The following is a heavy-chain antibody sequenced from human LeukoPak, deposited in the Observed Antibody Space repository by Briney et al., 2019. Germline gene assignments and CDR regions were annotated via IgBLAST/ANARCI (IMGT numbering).Heavy chain of an antibody. J-gene: IGHJ4*02. CDR2: INHSGST. V-gene: IGHV4-34*01. CDR1: GGSFSGYY. Sequence: SETLSLTCAVYGGSFSGYYWSWIRQPPGKGLEWIGEINHSGSTNYNPSLKSRVTISVDTSENQFSLKLSSVTAADTAVYYCAPGWPTLDYWGQGTLVTVSS. D-gene: IGHD2-15*01. CDR3: APGWPTLDY.